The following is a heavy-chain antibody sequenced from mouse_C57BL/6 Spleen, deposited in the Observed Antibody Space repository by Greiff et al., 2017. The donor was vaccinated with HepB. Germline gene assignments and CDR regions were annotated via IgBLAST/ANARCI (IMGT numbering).Heavy chain of an antibody. D-gene: IGHD2-2*01. Sequence: QVQLKQPGAELVKPGASVKLSCKASGYTFTSYWMHWVKQRPGRGLEWIGRIDPNSGGTKYNEKFKSKATLTVDKPSSTAYMQLSSLTSEDSAVYYCARFYYGYDGTFFDYWGQGTTLTVSS. CDR3: ARFYYGYDGTFFDY. V-gene: IGHV1-72*01. J-gene: IGHJ2*01. CDR1: GYTFTSYW. CDR2: IDPNSGGT.